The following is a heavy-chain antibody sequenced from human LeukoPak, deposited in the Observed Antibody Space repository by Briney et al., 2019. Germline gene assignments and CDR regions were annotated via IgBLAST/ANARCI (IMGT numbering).Heavy chain of an antibody. CDR1: GFTFDDYA. V-gene: IGHV3-9*01. J-gene: IGHJ4*02. CDR3: ASALGSYYGSGSTNDY. Sequence: GGPLRLSCAASGFTFDDYAMHWVRQAPGKGLEWVSGISWNSGSIGYADSVKGRFPISRDNAKNSLYLQMNSLRAEDTALYYCASALGSYYGSGSTNDYWGQGTLVTVSS. D-gene: IGHD3-10*01. CDR2: ISWNSGSI.